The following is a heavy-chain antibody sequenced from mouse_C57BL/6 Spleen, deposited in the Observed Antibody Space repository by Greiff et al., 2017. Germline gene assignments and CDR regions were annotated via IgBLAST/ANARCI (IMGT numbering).Heavy chain of an antibody. CDR2: TWWDDDK. J-gene: IGHJ1*03. D-gene: IGHD2-12*01. Sequence: QVQLQESGAGLLKPSPTLSLTCSFSGFSLSTFGMGVGWLRQPSGKGLEWLAHTWWDDDKYNNPAMKSRHTISKDTSKNQVFLKIANVDTADTATYYCARMAYYSKGGYFDVWGTGTTVTVSS. V-gene: IGHV8-8*01. CDR1: GFSLSTFGMG. CDR3: ARMAYYSKGGYFDV.